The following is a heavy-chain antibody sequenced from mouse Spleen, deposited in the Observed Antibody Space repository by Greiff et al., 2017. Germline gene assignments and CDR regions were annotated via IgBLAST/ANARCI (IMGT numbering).Heavy chain of an antibody. D-gene: IGHD2-3*01. Sequence: EVQVVESGPGLAKPSQSLSLTCSVTGYSITSDYWNWIRKFPGNKLEYMGYISYSGSTYYNPSLKSRISITGDTSKSQYYLQLNTVTTEDTATYYCARWGLLIGDWYFDVWGAGTTVTVSS. CDR3: ARWGLLIGDWYFDV. J-gene: IGHJ1*01. CDR2: ISYSGST. CDR1: GYSITSDY. V-gene: IGHV3-8*01.